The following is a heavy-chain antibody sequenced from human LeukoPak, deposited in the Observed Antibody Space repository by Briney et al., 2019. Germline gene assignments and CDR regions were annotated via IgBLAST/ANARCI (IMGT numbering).Heavy chain of an antibody. CDR2: INPSGGST. Sequence: ASVKVSCKASGYTFISYYIHWVRQAPGQGLAWMGVINPSGGSTTYAQNFQGRVTMTTDTSTSTVYMELSSLRSEDTAAYYCARDRASGSYQVSFCYDLDVWGLGTTVTVSS. J-gene: IGHJ6*02. CDR1: GYTFISYY. CDR3: ARDRASGSYQVSFCYDLDV. D-gene: IGHD3-10*01. V-gene: IGHV1-46*01.